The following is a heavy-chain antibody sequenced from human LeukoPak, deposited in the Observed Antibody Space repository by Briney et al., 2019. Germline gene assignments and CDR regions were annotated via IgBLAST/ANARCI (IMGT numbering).Heavy chain of an antibody. Sequence: GGSLRLSCAASGNYWMHWVRQVPGKGLVWVSRIYRDGSNTDYADSVKGRFIISRDNVKNTLYLQMNSLRADDTAVYYCARDGDAYNFDFWGQGALVTVPS. CDR2: IYRDGSNT. CDR1: GNYW. V-gene: IGHV3-74*01. D-gene: IGHD5-24*01. J-gene: IGHJ4*02. CDR3: ARDGDAYNFDF.